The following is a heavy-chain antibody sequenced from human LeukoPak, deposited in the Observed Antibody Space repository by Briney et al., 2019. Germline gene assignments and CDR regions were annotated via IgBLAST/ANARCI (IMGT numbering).Heavy chain of an antibody. CDR1: GGSFSGYY. J-gene: IGHJ5*02. V-gene: IGHV4-34*01. CDR2: INHSGST. CDR3: ARSRREWEDWFDP. Sequence: SETLSLTCAVYGGSFSGYYWSWIRQPPGKGLEWIGEINHSGSTNYNPSLKSRVTISVDTSKNQFSLKLSSVTAADTAVYYCARSRREWEDWFDPWGQGTLVTVSS. D-gene: IGHD1-26*01.